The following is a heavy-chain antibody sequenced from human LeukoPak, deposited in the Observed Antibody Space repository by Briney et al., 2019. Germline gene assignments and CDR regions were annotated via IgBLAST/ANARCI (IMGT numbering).Heavy chain of an antibody. CDR2: INPGGGST. D-gene: IGHD7-27*01. Sequence: ASVKVSCKASGYTFTGYHVHWVRQAPGQGLEWMGLINPGGGSTTYSQKFQGRVTMTRDTSTSTVYMELNSLRSEDTAVYYCARARTGDSDYWGQGTLVTVSS. CDR3: ARARTGDSDY. CDR1: GYTFTGYH. J-gene: IGHJ4*02. V-gene: IGHV1-46*01.